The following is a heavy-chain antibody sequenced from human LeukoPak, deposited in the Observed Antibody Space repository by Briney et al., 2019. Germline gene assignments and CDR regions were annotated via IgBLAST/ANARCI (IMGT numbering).Heavy chain of an antibody. CDR1: GYTFTSYG. CDR3: ARDLDPYYDSSGYPY. J-gene: IGHJ4*02. CDR2: ISAYNGNT. D-gene: IGHD3-22*01. V-gene: IGHV1-18*01. Sequence: ASVKVSCKASGYTFTSYGISWVRQAPGQGLEWMGWISAYNGNTNYAQKLQGRVTMTTDTSTSTAYMELRSLRSDDTAVYYCARDLDPYYDSSGYPYWGQGTLVTVSS.